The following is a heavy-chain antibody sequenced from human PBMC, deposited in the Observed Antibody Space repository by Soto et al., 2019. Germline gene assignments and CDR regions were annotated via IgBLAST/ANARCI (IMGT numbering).Heavy chain of an antibody. CDR2: ISSSGSTI. V-gene: IGHV3-48*03. CDR1: GFTFSSYE. D-gene: IGHD5-12*01. Sequence: PGGSLRLSCAASGFTFSSYEMNWVRQAPGKGLEWVSYISSSGSTIYYAESVKGRFTISRDNAKNSLYLQMNSLRSEDTAVYYCARGIVVATIRATYRSYYYYGMDVWGQGTTVTVSS. CDR3: ARGIVVATIRATYRSYYYYGMDV. J-gene: IGHJ6*02.